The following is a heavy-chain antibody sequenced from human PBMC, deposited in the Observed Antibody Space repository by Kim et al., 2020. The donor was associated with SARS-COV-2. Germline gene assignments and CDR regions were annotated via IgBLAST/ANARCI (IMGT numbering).Heavy chain of an antibody. CDR3: VGDFSLRPYGSGQFDP. D-gene: IGHD3-10*01. CDR2: IIPMLGTT. Sequence: SVKVSSKASGGTVSSYPINWVRQAPGQGLEWMGGIIPMLGTTKYAQKFQGRMTITADRSTATAYMDLNSLTSEDTAVYFCVGDFSLRPYGSGQFDPWGRGTLVTVSS. J-gene: IGHJ5*02. CDR1: GGTVSSYP. V-gene: IGHV1-69*13.